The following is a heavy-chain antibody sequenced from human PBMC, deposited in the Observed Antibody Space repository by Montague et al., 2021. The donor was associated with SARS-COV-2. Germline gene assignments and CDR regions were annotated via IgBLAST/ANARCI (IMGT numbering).Heavy chain of an antibody. V-gene: IGHV2-70*11. CDR3: ARMANCLAVASYFEY. CDR2: IDWDDDK. CDR1: GFSLSTSGMC. Sequence: PALVKPTQTLTLTCTFSGFSLSTSGMCVSWIRQPPGKALEWLARIDWDDDKYYSTSLQTRLTISKDTSNNEVVLKLTNLDPVDTATYYCARMANCLAVASYFEYWGQGTHVTVSS. J-gene: IGHJ4*02. D-gene: IGHD6-19*01.